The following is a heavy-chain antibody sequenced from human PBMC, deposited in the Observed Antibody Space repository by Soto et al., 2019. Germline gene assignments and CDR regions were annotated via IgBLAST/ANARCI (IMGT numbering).Heavy chain of an antibody. CDR3: AKEYGRHDY. V-gene: IGHV3-11*06. CDR2: ISSSSGYT. CDR1: GFTFSDYY. Sequence: GGSLRLSCAASGFTFSDYYMSWIRQAPGKGLEWVSYISSSSGYTNYADSVKGRFTISRDNAKNSLYLQMNSLRAEDTAVYYCAKEYGRHDYWGQGTLVTVSS. J-gene: IGHJ4*02. D-gene: IGHD4-17*01.